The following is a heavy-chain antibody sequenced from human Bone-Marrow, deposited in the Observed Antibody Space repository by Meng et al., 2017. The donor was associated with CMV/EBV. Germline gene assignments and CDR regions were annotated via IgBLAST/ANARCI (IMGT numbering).Heavy chain of an antibody. V-gene: IGHV2-5*01. D-gene: IGHD6-6*01. CDR2: IYWNDDK. CDR3: SHSRRIAAHQRFES. Sequence: SGPTLVKPTETLTLTCTFSGFSLRSSGVGVAWTRQPPGKALEWLAVIYWNDDKRYNPSLKSRLTITKDTSKNQVVLTMTNMDPVDTATFYCSHSRRIAAHQRFESWGQGTLVTVS. J-gene: IGHJ4*02. CDR1: GFSLRSSGVG.